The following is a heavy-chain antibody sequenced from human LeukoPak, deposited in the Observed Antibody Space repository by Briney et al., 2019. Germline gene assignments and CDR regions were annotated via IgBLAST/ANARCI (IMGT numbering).Heavy chain of an antibody. Sequence: PSETLSLTCDISGHSTTRGYYWAWFRQSPGKGPEWIATFFQSQKSFYNASLESRVIMSLDTSKSQFSLNLTSVTAADTAVYYRARVLPLPYLLDSWGQGTHVTVSS. CDR2: FFQSQKS. V-gene: IGHV4-38-2*01. J-gene: IGHJ4*02. CDR1: GHSTTRGYY. CDR3: ARVLPLPYLLDS.